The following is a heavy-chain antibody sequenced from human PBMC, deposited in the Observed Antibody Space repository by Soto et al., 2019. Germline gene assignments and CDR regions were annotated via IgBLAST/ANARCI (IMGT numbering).Heavy chain of an antibody. CDR3: ARSIVTPSAMFDH. Sequence: LSLTCAVSGGSVNRGGYSWSWIRQTPGKGLEWRADIYRTGHTIYNPSLNSRATISLDEPNNQFSLHWTSVTAADTAVYYCARSIVTPSAMFDHWGQGLMVTVSS. D-gene: IGHD2-2*01. V-gene: IGHV4-30-2*01. CDR1: GGSVNRGGYS. CDR2: IYRTGHT. J-gene: IGHJ5*02.